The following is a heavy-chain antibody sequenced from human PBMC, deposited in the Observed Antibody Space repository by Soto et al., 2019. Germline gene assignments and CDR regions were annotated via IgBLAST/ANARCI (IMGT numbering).Heavy chain of an antibody. J-gene: IGHJ4*02. D-gene: IGHD6-13*01. CDR2: ISAYNGNT. CDR3: ARSIAAAVDFDY. CDR1: GYTFTSYG. Sequence: QVQLVQSGAEVKKPGASVKVSCKASGYTFTSYGISWVRQAPGQGLEWMGWISAYNGNTNYAQKLQGRVTMTTDTATSAADMGLWSLRSDDTAVDYCARSIAAAVDFDYWGKGPLVTVSS. V-gene: IGHV1-18*01.